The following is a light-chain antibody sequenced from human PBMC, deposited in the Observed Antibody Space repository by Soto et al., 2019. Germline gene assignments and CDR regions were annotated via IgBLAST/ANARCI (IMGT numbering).Light chain of an antibody. V-gene: IGLV2-14*01. CDR3: SSYTSSSTLVV. Sequence: QSVLTQPASVSGSPGQSITISCTGTSSDVGGYNYVSWYQQHPGKAPKLMIYDVSNRPSGVSNRFSGSKSGNTASLTISGLHAEDEADYYCSSYTSSSTLVVFGGGSEVTVL. CDR2: DVS. J-gene: IGLJ2*01. CDR1: SSDVGGYNY.